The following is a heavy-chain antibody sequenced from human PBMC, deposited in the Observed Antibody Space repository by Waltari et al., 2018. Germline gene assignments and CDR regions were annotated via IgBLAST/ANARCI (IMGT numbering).Heavy chain of an antibody. CDR2: LNPKTGGT. CDR3: ARVDSATYTSLDY. V-gene: IGHV1-2*02. Sequence: QVRLVQSGAERKMPGDSLKISCTTSGYSFSDYYIHWVRQAPGQGLEWGGWLNPKTGGTNSAQNFQGRVTLTRDTPRGAIYMGLTRLGFDDTAVYYCARVDSATYTSLDYWGQGTLVTVAS. D-gene: IGHD1-26*01. CDR1: GYSFSDYY. J-gene: IGHJ4*02.